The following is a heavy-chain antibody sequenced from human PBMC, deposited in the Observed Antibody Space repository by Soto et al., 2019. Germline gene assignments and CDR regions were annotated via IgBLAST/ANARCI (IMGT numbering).Heavy chain of an antibody. D-gene: IGHD3-10*01. CDR3: ARGYGSGSYYKIVAYYFDY. V-gene: IGHV4-34*01. Sequence: XETRSLTCAVYGGSFSGYYWSWIRQPPGKGLEWIGEINHSGSTNYNPSLKSRVTISVDTSKNQFSLKLSSVTAADTAVYYCARGYGSGSYYKIVAYYFDYWGQGTLVTVSS. CDR2: INHSGST. J-gene: IGHJ4*02. CDR1: GGSFSGYY.